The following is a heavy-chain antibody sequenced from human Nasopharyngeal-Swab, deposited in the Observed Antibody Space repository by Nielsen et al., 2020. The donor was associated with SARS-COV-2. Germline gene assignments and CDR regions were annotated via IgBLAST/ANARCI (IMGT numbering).Heavy chain of an antibody. Sequence: GGSLRLSCAASGFSFSVFWMYWVRQAPGKGLEGVASINKDGSEKYYGDSVRGRFTTSRDNAENSLSLQMNSLRGEDTAVYYCARDRGYYAFDYWGQGTLVTVSS. CDR1: GFSFSVFW. CDR2: INKDGSEK. V-gene: IGHV3-7*01. J-gene: IGHJ4*02. D-gene: IGHD5-12*01. CDR3: ARDRGYYAFDY.